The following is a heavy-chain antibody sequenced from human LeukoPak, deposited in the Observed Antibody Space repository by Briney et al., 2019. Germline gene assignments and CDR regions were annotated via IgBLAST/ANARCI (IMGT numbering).Heavy chain of an antibody. CDR2: ISGSGGST. CDR3: ASGIGAPGHYYYGMDV. CDR1: GFTFSSYA. Sequence: PGGSLRLSCAASGFTFSSYAMSWVRQAPGKGLEWVSAISGSGGSTYYADSVKGRFTISKDNAKKSLYLQMNSLRAEDTALYYCASGIGAPGHYYYGMDVWGQGTTVTVSS. D-gene: IGHD3-16*01. J-gene: IGHJ6*02. V-gene: IGHV3-23*01.